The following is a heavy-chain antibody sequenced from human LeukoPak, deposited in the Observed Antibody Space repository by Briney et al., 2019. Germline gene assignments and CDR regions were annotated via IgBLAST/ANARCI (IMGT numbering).Heavy chain of an antibody. CDR2: INPRGGST. J-gene: IGHJ4*02. V-gene: IGHV1-46*01. CDR3: ARVGVTAATADY. D-gene: IGHD6-25*01. Sequence: ASVKVSCKASGYTFTSYYMHWMRQAPGQGPEWMGIINPRGGSTDYSQKFQDRVTMSSDTSTSTVYMELSSLRSEDTAVYFCARVGVTAATADYWGQGTLVNVSS. CDR1: GYTFTSYY.